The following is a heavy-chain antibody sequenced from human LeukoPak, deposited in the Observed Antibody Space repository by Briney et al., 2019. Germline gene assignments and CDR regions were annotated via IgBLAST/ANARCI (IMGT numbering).Heavy chain of an antibody. V-gene: IGHV4-34*01. J-gene: IGHJ5*02. Sequence: SETLSLTCAVYGGSFSGYYWSWIRQPPGKGLEWIGEIDHSGSTNYNPSLKSRVTISVDTSKNQFSLKLTSVTAADTAVYYCARHESSSWENWFDPWGQGTLVTVSS. D-gene: IGHD6-6*01. CDR1: GGSFSGYY. CDR2: IDHSGST. CDR3: ARHESSSWENWFDP.